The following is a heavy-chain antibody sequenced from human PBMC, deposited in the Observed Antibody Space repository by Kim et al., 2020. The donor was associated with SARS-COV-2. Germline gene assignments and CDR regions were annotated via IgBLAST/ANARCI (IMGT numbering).Heavy chain of an antibody. Sequence: GGSLRLSCAASGFTFNTYGIHWVLQAPGKGLEWVAVISYDGSHKYYADSVKGRFTISRDNSKNTLYLQMNSLRIEDTAVYYCARSFSGSYFAYDYWGQGTLVTVSS. V-gene: IGHV3-30*03. CDR1: GFTFNTYG. J-gene: IGHJ4*02. CDR3: ARSFSGSYFAYDY. CDR2: ISYDGSHK. D-gene: IGHD1-26*01.